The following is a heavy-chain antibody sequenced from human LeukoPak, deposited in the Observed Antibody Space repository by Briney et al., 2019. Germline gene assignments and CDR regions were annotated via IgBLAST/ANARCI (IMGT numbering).Heavy chain of an antibody. Sequence: GGSLRLSCAASGFTFNTFWMHWVRQVPGKGLVWVSRINSDESRTNYADSVKGRFTISGDNAKNTLYLHMNSLRAEDTAVYYCTANYNYWGQGTLVTVSS. D-gene: IGHD3-10*01. CDR1: GFTFNTFW. CDR2: INSDESRT. V-gene: IGHV3-74*01. J-gene: IGHJ4*02. CDR3: TANYNY.